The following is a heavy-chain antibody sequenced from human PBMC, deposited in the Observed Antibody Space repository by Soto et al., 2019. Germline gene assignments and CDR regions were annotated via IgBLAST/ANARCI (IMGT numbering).Heavy chain of an antibody. V-gene: IGHV1-69*02. Sequence: QVQLVQSGAEVKKPGSSVKVSCKASGGTFSSYTISWVRQAPGQGLEWMGRIITILGIANYAQKFQGRVTITADNSTSTAYMERSSLRSEDTAVYYCARSAWGADGDNSSDDYWGQGTLVTVSS. J-gene: IGHJ4*02. D-gene: IGHD3-16*01. CDR3: ARSAWGADGDNSSDDY. CDR1: GGTFSSYT. CDR2: IITILGIA.